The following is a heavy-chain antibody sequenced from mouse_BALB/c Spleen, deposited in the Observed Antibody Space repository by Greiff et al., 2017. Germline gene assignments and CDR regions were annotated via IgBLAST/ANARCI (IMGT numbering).Heavy chain of an antibody. J-gene: IGHJ3*01. V-gene: IGHV5-6*01. CDR1: GFTFSSYG. Sequence: EVKLQESGGDLVKPGGSLKLSCAASGFTFSSYGMSWVRQTPDKRLEWVATISSGGSYTYYPDSVKGRFTISRYNAKNTLYLQRSSLKSEDTAMYYCARLDDYGSSSAWFAYWGQGTLVTVSA. CDR3: ARLDDYGSSSAWFAY. D-gene: IGHD1-1*01. CDR2: ISSGGSYT.